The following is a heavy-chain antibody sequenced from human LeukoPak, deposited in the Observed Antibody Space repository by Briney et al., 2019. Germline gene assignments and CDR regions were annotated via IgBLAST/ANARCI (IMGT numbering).Heavy chain of an antibody. J-gene: IGHJ3*02. CDR2: INPNSGGT. V-gene: IGHV1-2*02. CDR3: ATHYDSSGYYLTGAFDI. Sequence: ASVKVSCKASGYTFTGYYMNWVRQAPGQGLEWMGWINPNSGGTNYAQKFQGRVTMTRDTSISTAYMELSRLRSDDTAVYYCATHYDSSGYYLTGAFDIWGQGTMVTVSS. CDR1: GYTFTGYY. D-gene: IGHD3-22*01.